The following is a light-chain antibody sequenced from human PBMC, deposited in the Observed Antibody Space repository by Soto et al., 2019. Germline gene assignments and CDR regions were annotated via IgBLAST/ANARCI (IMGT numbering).Light chain of an antibody. J-gene: IGKJ3*01. Sequence: EIELTQSPGTLSLSPGERATLSCRASQSVSSSFLAWYQQRPGQAPRLLIFGASYRATGIPDRFSGSGSGTDFTLTISRLEPEDFAVYYCQHYGSSPPEFTFGPGTKVDSK. CDR1: QSVSSSF. CDR2: GAS. V-gene: IGKV3-20*01. CDR3: QHYGSSPPEFT.